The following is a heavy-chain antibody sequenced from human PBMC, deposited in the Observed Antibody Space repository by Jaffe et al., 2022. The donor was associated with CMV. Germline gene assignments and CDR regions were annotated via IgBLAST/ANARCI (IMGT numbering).Heavy chain of an antibody. CDR3: ARDGGQVVAGAFDI. CDR2: VSHSGGT. CDR1: GGSISSGGSY. J-gene: IGHJ3*02. V-gene: IGHV4-31*03. Sequence: VQLQESGPGLVKPSQALSLTCTVSGGSISSGGSYWTWIRQHPVKGLEWMGYVSHSGGTYYNPSFKSRITISRDTSNNQFYLKLTSVTAADTAVYYCARDGGQVVAGAFDIWGQGTTVTVSS. D-gene: IGHD2-15*01.